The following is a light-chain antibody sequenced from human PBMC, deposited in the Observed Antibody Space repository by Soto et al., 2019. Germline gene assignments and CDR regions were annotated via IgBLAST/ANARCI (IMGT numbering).Light chain of an antibody. CDR1: SSDVGGYNY. V-gene: IGLV2-8*01. Sequence: QSALTQPPSASGSPGQSVTISCTGTSSDVGGYNYVSWYQQHPGEAPKLMIYEVNKRPSGVPDRFSGSKSGNTASLTVSGLQAEDEADYYCSSYTTSSTYVFGTGTKLTVL. CDR3: SSYTTSSTYV. CDR2: EVN. J-gene: IGLJ1*01.